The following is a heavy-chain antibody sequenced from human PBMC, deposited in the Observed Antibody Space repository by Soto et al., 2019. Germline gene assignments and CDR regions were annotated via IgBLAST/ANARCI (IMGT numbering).Heavy chain of an antibody. V-gene: IGHV3-7*05. J-gene: IGHJ6*02. CDR3: ARDSYYDSSGYPPGDYYYGMDV. Sequence: GGSLRLSCAASGFTFSSYWMSWVRQAPGKGLEWVANIKQDGSEKYYVDSVKGRFTISRDNAKNSLYLQMNSLRAEDTAVYYCARDSYYDSSGYPPGDYYYGMDVRGQGTTVTVSS. D-gene: IGHD3-22*01. CDR2: IKQDGSEK. CDR1: GFTFSSYW.